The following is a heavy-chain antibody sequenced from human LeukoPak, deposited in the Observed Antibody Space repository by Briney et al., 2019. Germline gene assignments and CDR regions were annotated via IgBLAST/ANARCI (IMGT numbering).Heavy chain of an antibody. Sequence: ASVKVSCKASGYTFTGYYMHRVRQAPGQGLEWMGWINPNSGGTNYAQKFQGRVTMTRDTSISTAYMELSRLRSDDTAVYYCARQWLVNYYYYYGMDVWGQGTTVTVSS. V-gene: IGHV1-2*02. D-gene: IGHD6-19*01. CDR2: INPNSGGT. CDR1: GYTFTGYY. J-gene: IGHJ6*02. CDR3: ARQWLVNYYYYYGMDV.